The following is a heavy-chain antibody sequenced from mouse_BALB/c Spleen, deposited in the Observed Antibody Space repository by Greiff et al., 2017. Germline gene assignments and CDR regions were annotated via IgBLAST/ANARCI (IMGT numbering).Heavy chain of an antibody. V-gene: IGHV5-9-4*01. CDR2: ISSGGSYT. J-gene: IGHJ3*01. CDR1: GFTFSSYA. Sequence: EVQLVESGGGLVKPGGSLKLSCAASGFTFSSYAMSWVRQSPEKRLEWVAEISSGGSYTYYPDTVTGRFTISRDNAKNTLYLEMSSLRSEDTAMYYCAREEKIYYGSSFAYWGQGTLVTVSA. CDR3: AREEKIYYGSSFAY. D-gene: IGHD1-1*01.